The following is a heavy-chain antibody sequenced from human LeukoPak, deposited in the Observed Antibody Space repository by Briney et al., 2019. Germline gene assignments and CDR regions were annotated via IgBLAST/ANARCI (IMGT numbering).Heavy chain of an antibody. D-gene: IGHD2-15*01. CDR2: ISSSSSTI. CDR3: ARGLASGGWGYFDY. Sequence: GGSLRLSCAASGFTFSSYSMNWVRQAPGKGLEWVSYISSSSSTIYYADSVKGRFTISRDNAKNSLYLQMNSLRAEDTAVYYCARGLASGGWGYFDYWGQGTLVTVSS. CDR1: GFTFSSYS. V-gene: IGHV3-48*01. J-gene: IGHJ4*02.